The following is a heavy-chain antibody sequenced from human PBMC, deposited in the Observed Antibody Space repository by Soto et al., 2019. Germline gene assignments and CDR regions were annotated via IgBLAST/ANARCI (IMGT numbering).Heavy chain of an antibody. CDR2: IYTSGST. Sequence: TSETLSLTCTVSGGSLRSGSYYWSWIRQPAGKGLEWIGRIYTSGSTNYNPSLKSRVTMSVDTSKNQFSLKLSSVTAADTAVYYCARSPRIAARLVYFDYWGQGTLVTVSS. V-gene: IGHV4-61*02. CDR1: GGSLRSGSYY. CDR3: ARSPRIAARLVYFDY. J-gene: IGHJ4*02. D-gene: IGHD6-6*01.